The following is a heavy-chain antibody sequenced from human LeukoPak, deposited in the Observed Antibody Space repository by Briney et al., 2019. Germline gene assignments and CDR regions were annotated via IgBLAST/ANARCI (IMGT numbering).Heavy chain of an antibody. D-gene: IGHD4-17*01. V-gene: IGHV3-48*03. J-gene: IGHJ3*02. CDR2: ISSSGSTI. CDR1: GFTFSSYE. Sequence: GGSLRLSCAASGFTFSSYEMNWVRQAPGKGLEWVSYISSSGSTIYYADSVKGRFTISRDNAKNSLYLQMNSLRAEDTAVYYCARSVTTDTYDAFDIWGQGTMVTVSS. CDR3: ARSVTTDTYDAFDI.